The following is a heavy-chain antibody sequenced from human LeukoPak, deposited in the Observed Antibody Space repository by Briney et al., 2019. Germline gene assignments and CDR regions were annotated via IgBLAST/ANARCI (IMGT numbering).Heavy chain of an antibody. CDR3: ARLQQLGGFDY. D-gene: IGHD6-6*01. J-gene: IGHJ4*02. CDR2: IIPIFGTA. CDR1: GGTFSSYA. Sequence: ASVKVSCTASGGTFSSYAISWVRQAPGQGLEWMGGIIPIFGTANYAQKFQGRVTITADESTSTAYMELSSLRSEDTAVYYCARLQQLGGFDYWGQGTLVTVSS. V-gene: IGHV1-69*13.